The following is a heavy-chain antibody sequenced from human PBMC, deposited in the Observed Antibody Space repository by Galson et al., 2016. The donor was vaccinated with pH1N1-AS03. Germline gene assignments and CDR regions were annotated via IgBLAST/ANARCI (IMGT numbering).Heavy chain of an antibody. J-gene: IGHJ4*02. CDR2: ISYDGTNK. Sequence: SLRLSCAASAFIFSNYGMHWVRQAPGKGLEWVAVISYDGTNKFYADSVKGRFTISRDNSKNTLYLQMNSLRAEDTAGYYCAKDIIIVGASLTGGYFDYRGQGTLVTVSS. D-gene: IGHD1-26*01. CDR3: AKDIIIVGASLTGGYFDY. V-gene: IGHV3-30*18. CDR1: AFIFSNYG.